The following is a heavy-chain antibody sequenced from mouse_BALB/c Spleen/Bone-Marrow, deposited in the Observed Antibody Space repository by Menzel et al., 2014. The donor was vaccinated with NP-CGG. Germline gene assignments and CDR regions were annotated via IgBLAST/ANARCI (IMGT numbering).Heavy chain of an antibody. CDR2: IYPSDSYT. V-gene: IGHV1-69*02. Sequence: QVQLQQSGAELVRPGASVKLSCKASGYTFTSYWINWMKQRPGQGLEWIGNIYPSDSYTNYNQKFKDRATLTVDKSSSTAYMQLSSPTSEDSAVYYCTRACGSSYEYYFDYWGQGTTLTVSS. J-gene: IGHJ2*01. CDR1: GYTFTSYW. D-gene: IGHD1-1*01. CDR3: TRACGSSYEYYFDY.